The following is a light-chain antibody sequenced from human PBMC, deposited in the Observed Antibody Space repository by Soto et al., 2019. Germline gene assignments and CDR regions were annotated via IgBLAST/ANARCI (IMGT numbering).Light chain of an antibody. V-gene: IGKV3D-15*01. Sequence: VMTQSPGTLSVSPGEVVTLFCRASQTVASNLAWYQVKPGQAPRRLIYASSTRATGIPATFSGSGSGTEFSLTISSLQSEDSALYFCQQYYHWGLSFGGGTKVEI. J-gene: IGKJ4*01. CDR1: QTVASN. CDR3: QQYYHWGLS. CDR2: ASS.